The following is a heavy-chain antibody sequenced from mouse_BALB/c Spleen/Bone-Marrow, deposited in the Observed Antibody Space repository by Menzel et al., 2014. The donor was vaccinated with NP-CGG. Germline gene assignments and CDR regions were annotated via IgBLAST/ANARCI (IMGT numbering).Heavy chain of an antibody. Sequence: VQLQQSGPELVRPGASVKLSCKASGYIFNTYWMNWVKQRPGQGLEWIGQIFPASISTNYNEMFEGKATLTVDTSSNTAYMQLSSPTSEDSAVYYCARAYYAMDYWGQGTSVTVSS. CDR3: ARAYYAMDY. J-gene: IGHJ4*01. V-gene: IGHV1S40*01. CDR1: GYIFNTYW. CDR2: IFPASIST.